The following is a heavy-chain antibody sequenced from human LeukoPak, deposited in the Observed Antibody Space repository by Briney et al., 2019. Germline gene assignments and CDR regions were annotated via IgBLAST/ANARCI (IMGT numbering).Heavy chain of an antibody. CDR2: IYTSGST. Sequence: GGSLRLSCVASGFTVSSNYMSWVPQAPGKGLEWLSVIYTSGSTHYADSVKGRFTISRDNSKNTLFLQMNSLRVEDTAVYYCARDVVDSSGWYYRWFDPWGQGTLVTVSS. J-gene: IGHJ5*02. V-gene: IGHV3-53*01. CDR3: ARDVVDSSGWYYRWFDP. D-gene: IGHD6-19*01. CDR1: GFTVSSNY.